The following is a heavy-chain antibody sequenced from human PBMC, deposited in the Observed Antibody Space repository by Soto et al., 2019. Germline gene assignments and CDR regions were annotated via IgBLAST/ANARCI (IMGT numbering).Heavy chain of an antibody. D-gene: IGHD3-9*01. CDR1: GGSISSSSYY. J-gene: IGHJ5*02. CDR2: IYNSGST. V-gene: IGHV4-39*07. Sequence: SETLSLTCTVSGGSISSSSYYWSWIRQPPGKGLEWIGSIYNSGSTYYNPSLKSQVTKSVDTSKNQFSLKLSSVTAADTAVYYCARVIDYDILTGYYNGWFDPWGQGTLVT. CDR3: ARVIDYDILTGYYNGWFDP.